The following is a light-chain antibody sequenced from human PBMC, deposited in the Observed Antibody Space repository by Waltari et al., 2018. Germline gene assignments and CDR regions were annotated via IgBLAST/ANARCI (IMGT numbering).Light chain of an antibody. CDR3: CSYAGSITFWV. V-gene: IGLV2-11*02. CDR2: DVT. CDR1: SRDVGGYNY. J-gene: IGLJ3*02. Sequence: QSALTQPRPVSGSPGQSVTISCTGTSRDVGGYNYVTWYPHHPGQAPKLIIYDVTKRPSGVPDRFSASKSDNAASLTISGLQAEDEADYYCCSYAGSITFWVFGGGTKLTVL.